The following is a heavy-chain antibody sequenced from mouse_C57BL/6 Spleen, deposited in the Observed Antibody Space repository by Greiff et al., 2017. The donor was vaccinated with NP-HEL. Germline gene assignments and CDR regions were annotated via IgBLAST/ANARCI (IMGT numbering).Heavy chain of an antibody. CDR3: ARSKRTREGGFDY. J-gene: IGHJ2*01. V-gene: IGHV1-64*01. Sequence: QVQLQQPGAELVKPGASVKLSCKASGYTFTSYWMHWVKPRPGQGLEWIGMIHPNSGSTNYNEKFKSKATLTVDKSSSTAYMQLSSLTSEDSAVYYCARSKRTREGGFDYWGQGTTLTVSS. CDR1: GYTFTSYW. CDR2: IHPNSGST.